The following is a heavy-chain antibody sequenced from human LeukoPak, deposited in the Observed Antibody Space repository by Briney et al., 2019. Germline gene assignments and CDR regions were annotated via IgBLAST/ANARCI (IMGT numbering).Heavy chain of an antibody. CDR3: AKDIYGDYVFYYFDY. V-gene: IGHV3-9*01. J-gene: IGHJ4*02. CDR1: GFTFDDYA. CDR2: ISWNSGSI. Sequence: GRSLRLSCAASGFTFDDYAMHWVRHAPGKCLEWVSGISWNSGSIGYADSVKGRFTISRDNAKNSLYLQMNSLRAEDTALYYCAKDIYGDYVFYYFDYWGQGTLVTVSS. D-gene: IGHD4-17*01.